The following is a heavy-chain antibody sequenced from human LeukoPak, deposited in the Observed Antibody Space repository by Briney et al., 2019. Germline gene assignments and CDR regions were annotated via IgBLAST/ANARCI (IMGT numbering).Heavy chain of an antibody. Sequence: PSETLSLTCAVYGGSFSGYYWSWIRQPPGKGLEWIGEINHSGSTNYNPSLKSRVTISVDTSKNQSSLKLSSVTAADTAVYYCARGRIAARRGWFDPWGQGTLVTVSS. V-gene: IGHV4-34*01. J-gene: IGHJ5*02. D-gene: IGHD6-6*01. CDR2: INHSGST. CDR1: GGSFSGYY. CDR3: ARGRIAARRGWFDP.